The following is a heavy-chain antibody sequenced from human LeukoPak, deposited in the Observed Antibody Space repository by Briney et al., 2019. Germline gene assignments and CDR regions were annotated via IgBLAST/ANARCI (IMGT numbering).Heavy chain of an antibody. CDR1: GYTFTDYY. V-gene: IGHV1-2*02. Sequence: ASVKVSCKASGYTFTDYYMHWVRQAPGQGLGWMGWMNPNSGGTNYTQNFQGRVTMTRDTSISTAYMALSRLRSDDTAVYYCAVFPGIVGATPLRNDAFDIWGQGTMVTVSS. CDR3: AVFPGIVGATPLRNDAFDI. J-gene: IGHJ3*02. D-gene: IGHD1-26*01. CDR2: MNPNSGGT.